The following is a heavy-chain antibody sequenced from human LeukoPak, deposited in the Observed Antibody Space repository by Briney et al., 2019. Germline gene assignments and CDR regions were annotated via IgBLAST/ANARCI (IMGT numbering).Heavy chain of an antibody. D-gene: IGHD6-13*01. Sequence: GASVKVSCKASGYTFTSYDINWVRQATGQGLEWMGWMNPNSGNTGYAQKFQGRVTMTRNTSISTAYMELSSLRSEDTAVYYCARVWMRSWQQLADFDYWGQGTLVTVSS. V-gene: IGHV1-8*01. J-gene: IGHJ4*02. CDR1: GYTFTSYD. CDR3: ARVWMRSWQQLADFDY. CDR2: MNPNSGNT.